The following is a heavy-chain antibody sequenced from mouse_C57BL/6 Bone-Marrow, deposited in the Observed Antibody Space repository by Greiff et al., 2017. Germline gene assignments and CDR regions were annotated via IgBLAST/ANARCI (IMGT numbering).Heavy chain of an antibody. CDR1: GYTFTSYW. CDR3: AQLTGTPFAY. CDR2: IDPSDSET. Sequence: QVQLQQPGAELVRPGSSVKLSCTASGYTFTSYWMHWVKQRPIQGLEWIGNIDPSDSETHYNQKFKDKATLTVDKSSSTAYMQLSSLTSEDSAVYYCAQLTGTPFAYWGQGTLVTVSA. J-gene: IGHJ3*01. V-gene: IGHV1-52*01. D-gene: IGHD4-1*01.